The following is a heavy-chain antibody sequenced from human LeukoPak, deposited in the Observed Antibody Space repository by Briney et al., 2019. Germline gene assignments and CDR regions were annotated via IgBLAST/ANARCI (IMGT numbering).Heavy chain of an antibody. Sequence: SETLSLTCTVSGGSISSHYWSWIRQPPGKGLEWIAYIFYSGSTNYNPSLRNRVTISVDTSKNQFSLKLSSVTAADTAVYYCARHLGDYYDSSGSNWFDPWGQGTLVTVSS. CDR2: IFYSGST. V-gene: IGHV4-59*11. CDR3: ARHLGDYYDSSGSNWFDP. CDR1: GGSISSHY. J-gene: IGHJ5*02. D-gene: IGHD3-22*01.